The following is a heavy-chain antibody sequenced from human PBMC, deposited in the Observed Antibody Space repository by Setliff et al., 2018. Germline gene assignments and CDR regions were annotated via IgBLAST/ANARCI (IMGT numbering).Heavy chain of an antibody. V-gene: IGHV4-31*03. D-gene: IGHD5-12*01. J-gene: IGHJ3*02. Sequence: SETLSLTCTVSGGSISSGGYYWSWIRQHPGKGLEWIGYIYYSGSTYYNPSLKRRVTISVDTSKNQFSLRLSSVTAADTAVYYCTRGPDGYTYQGAFDIWGQGTMVTVS. CDR3: TRGPDGYTYQGAFDI. CDR2: IYYSGST. CDR1: GGSISSGGYY.